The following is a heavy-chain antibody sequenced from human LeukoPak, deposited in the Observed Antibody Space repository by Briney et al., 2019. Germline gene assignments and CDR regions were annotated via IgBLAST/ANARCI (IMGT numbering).Heavy chain of an antibody. V-gene: IGHV3-33*01. CDR3: ARDLLLWFGELSGDSDY. D-gene: IGHD3-10*01. J-gene: IGHJ4*02. CDR1: GFTFSSYG. Sequence: GGSLRLSCAASGFTFSSYGMHWVRQAPGKGLEWVAVIWYDGSHKYYADSVKGRFTISRDNSKNTLHLQMNSLRAKDTAVYYCARDLLLWFGELSGDSDYWGQGTLVTVSS. CDR2: IWYDGSHK.